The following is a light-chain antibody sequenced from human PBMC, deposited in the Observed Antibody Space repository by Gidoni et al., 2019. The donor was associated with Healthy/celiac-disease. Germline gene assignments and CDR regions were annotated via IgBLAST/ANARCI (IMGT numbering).Light chain of an antibody. J-gene: IGKJ2*01. CDR2: DAS. CDR3: QQRSNWPYT. Sequence: EIVLTQSPATLSLSPRERATLSCRASQSVSSYLAWYQQKPGQAPRLLIYDASNRATGIPARFSGSGSVTDFTLTISSLEPEDFAVYYCQQRSNWPYTFGQGTKLEIK. V-gene: IGKV3-11*01. CDR1: QSVSSY.